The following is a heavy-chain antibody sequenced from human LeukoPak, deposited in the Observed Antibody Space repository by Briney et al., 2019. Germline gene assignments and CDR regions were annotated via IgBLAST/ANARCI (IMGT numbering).Heavy chain of an antibody. V-gene: IGHV3-23*01. D-gene: IGHD6-13*01. CDR3: AKDIAAAGAY. Sequence: PGGSLRLSCAASGFIFNSYALTWVRQAPGKGVEWVSVISGSDSSRYYADSVKGRFTISRDNSKNTVFLQMNSLRVEDTAIYYCAKDIAAAGAYWGQGTLVTVSS. CDR2: ISGSDSSR. CDR1: GFIFNSYA. J-gene: IGHJ4*02.